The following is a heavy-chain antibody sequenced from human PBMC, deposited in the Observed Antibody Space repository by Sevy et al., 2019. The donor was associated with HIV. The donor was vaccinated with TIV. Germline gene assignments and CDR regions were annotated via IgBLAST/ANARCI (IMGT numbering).Heavy chain of an antibody. D-gene: IGHD6-13*01. V-gene: IGHV4-30-4*01. Sequence: SETLSLTCTVSGGSISSGDYYWSWICQPPGKGLEWIGYIYYSGSTYYNPSLKSRVTISVDTSKNQFSLKLSSVTAADTAVYYCASYIAAAAPGWFDPWGQGTLVTVSS. CDR3: ASYIAAAAPGWFDP. J-gene: IGHJ5*02. CDR2: IYYSGST. CDR1: GGSISSGDYY.